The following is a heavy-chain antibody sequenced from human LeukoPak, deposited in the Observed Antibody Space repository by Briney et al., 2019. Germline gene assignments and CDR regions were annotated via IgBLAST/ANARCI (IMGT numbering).Heavy chain of an antibody. J-gene: IGHJ6*03. V-gene: IGHV4-61*02. Sequence: SETLSLTCTVSGGSISSGSYYWSWIRQPAGKGLEWIGRIYTSGSTNYNPSLKSRVTISVDTSKNQFSLKLSSVTAADTAVYYCARAIDVSYYYYMDVWGKGTTVTISS. CDR2: IYTSGST. CDR1: GGSISSGSYY. D-gene: IGHD3-16*01. CDR3: ARAIDVSYYYYMDV.